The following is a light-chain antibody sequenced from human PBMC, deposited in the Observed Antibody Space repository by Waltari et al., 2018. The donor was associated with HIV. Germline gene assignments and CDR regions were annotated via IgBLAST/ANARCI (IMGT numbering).Light chain of an antibody. J-gene: IGKJ2*01. V-gene: IGKV3-20*01. CDR2: GAS. Sequence: EIVLTQSPGTLSLSPGGRATLSCRASQSVSSSYLAWYQQKPGQAPRLLIYGASSRATGIPDRFSGSGSGTDFTLTISSLEPEDFAVYYCQQYGRSPYTFGQGTKLEIK. CDR1: QSVSSSY. CDR3: QQYGRSPYT.